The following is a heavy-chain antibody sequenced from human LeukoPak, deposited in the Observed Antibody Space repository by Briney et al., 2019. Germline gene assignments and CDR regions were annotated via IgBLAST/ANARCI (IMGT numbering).Heavy chain of an antibody. CDR1: KFTFSHYG. V-gene: IGHV3-33*01. Sequence: QPGRSLRLSCAASKFTFSHYGMHWVRQAPGKGLQWVAVIWSDGSSHYYADSVKGRFTISRDNSNNMVYLQMNSLRVDDTGVYYCARDAQRGFDYSNSLAYWGQGVLVTVSS. CDR3: ARDAQRGFDYSNSLAY. J-gene: IGHJ4*02. D-gene: IGHD4-11*01. CDR2: IWSDGSSH.